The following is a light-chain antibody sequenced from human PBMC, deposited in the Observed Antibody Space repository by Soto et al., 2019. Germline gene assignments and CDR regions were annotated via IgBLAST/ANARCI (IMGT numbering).Light chain of an antibody. CDR2: DAS. V-gene: IGKV1-5*01. Sequence: DIQMTQSPSSLSASVGDRFTITCQASQNINNYLNWYQQKPGRAPKLLIYDASSLESGVPSRFSGSGSGTEFTLTISSLQPDDFATYYCQQYNSYSRKTFGQGTKVDIK. CDR1: QNINNY. CDR3: QQYNSYSRKT. J-gene: IGKJ1*01.